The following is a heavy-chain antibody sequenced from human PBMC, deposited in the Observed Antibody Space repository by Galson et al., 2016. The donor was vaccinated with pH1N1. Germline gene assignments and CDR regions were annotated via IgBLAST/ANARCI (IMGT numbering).Heavy chain of an antibody. J-gene: IGHJ4*01. D-gene: IGHD2-21*02. Sequence: SVKVSCKASGGTFSSFGISWVRQAPGQGLEWMGGIIGMFAKTNYAQKFQGRVTITADELTSTAYMELSSLTSEDTAVYYCARSPGYMVTALDNWGHGTLVTASS. V-gene: IGHV1-69*13. CDR3: ARSPGYMVTALDN. CDR1: GGTFSSFG. CDR2: IIGMFAKT.